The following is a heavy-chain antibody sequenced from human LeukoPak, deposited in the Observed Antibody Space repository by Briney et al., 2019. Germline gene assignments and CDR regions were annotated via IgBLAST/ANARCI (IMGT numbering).Heavy chain of an antibody. Sequence: GGSLRLSCAASGFTFSDYYMSWIRQAPGKGLEWVSYISSSGSTIYYADSVKGRFTISRDNAKNSLYLQMNSLRAEDTAVYYCARDWGCGSTSCYPIDYWGRGTLVTVSS. CDR1: GFTFSDYY. CDR2: ISSSGSTI. CDR3: ARDWGCGSTSCYPIDY. V-gene: IGHV3-11*04. D-gene: IGHD2-2*01. J-gene: IGHJ4*02.